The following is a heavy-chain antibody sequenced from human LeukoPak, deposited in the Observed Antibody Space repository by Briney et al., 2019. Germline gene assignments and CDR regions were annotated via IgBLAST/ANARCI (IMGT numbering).Heavy chain of an antibody. V-gene: IGHV3-23*01. CDR3: AKPYYYDSRGYLFAEYFQH. Sequence: PGGSLRLSCAASGFTFSNYGMSWVRQAPGKGLEWVSVISGSGDSTYYADSVKGRFTISRDNSKNTLYLQMNSLRAEDTAVYYCAKPYYYDSRGYLFAEYFQHWGQGTLVTVSS. D-gene: IGHD3-22*01. CDR1: GFTFSNYG. CDR2: ISGSGDST. J-gene: IGHJ1*01.